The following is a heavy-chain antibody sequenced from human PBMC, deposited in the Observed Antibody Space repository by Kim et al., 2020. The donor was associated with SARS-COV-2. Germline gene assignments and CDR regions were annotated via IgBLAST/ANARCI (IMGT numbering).Heavy chain of an antibody. Sequence: GGSLRLSCAASGFTFSSYAMSWVRQAPGKGLEWVSAISGSGGSTYYADSVKGRFTISRDNSKNTLYLQMNSLRAEDTAVYYCARKSRTVVTPEGSHSTWFDPWGQGALGTVSS. D-gene: IGHD2-21*02. CDR3: ARKSRTVVTPEGSHSTWFDP. V-gene: IGHV3-23*01. CDR1: GFTFSSYA. J-gene: IGHJ5*02. CDR2: ISGSGGST.